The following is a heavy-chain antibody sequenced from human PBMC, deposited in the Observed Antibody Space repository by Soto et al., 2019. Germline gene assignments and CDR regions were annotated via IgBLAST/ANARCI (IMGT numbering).Heavy chain of an antibody. CDR2: IYSGGST. J-gene: IGHJ3*02. V-gene: IGHV3-66*01. CDR1: GFTVSSDY. Sequence: EVQLVESGGGLVQPGGSLRLSCAASGFTVSSDYMSWVRQAPGKGLEWVSVIYSGGSTYYADSVKGRFTISRDNSKNTLYLQMNSLRAEDTAVYYSARGVFDDAFDIWGQGTMVTVSS. CDR3: ARGVFDDAFDI.